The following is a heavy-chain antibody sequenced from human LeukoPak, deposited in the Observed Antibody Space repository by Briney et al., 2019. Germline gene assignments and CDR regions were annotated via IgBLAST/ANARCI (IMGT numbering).Heavy chain of an antibody. D-gene: IGHD2-2*01. Sequence: PGGSLRLSCAASEFSVGSNYMTWVRQAPGKGLEWVAFIRYHGSDKFYADSVKGRFTISRDNSKNTLYLQMNSLRPEDTSVYYCARSPTSWYFDYWGQGTLVTVSS. CDR3: ARSPTSWYFDY. J-gene: IGHJ4*02. CDR2: IRYHGSDK. CDR1: EFSVGSNY. V-gene: IGHV3-30*02.